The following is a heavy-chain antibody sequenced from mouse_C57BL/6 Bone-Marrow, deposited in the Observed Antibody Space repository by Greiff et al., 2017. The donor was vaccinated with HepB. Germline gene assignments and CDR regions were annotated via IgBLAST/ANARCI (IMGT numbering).Heavy chain of an antibody. CDR1: GYTFTSYT. D-gene: IGHD2-4*01. J-gene: IGHJ3*01. CDR2: INPSSGYT. Sequence: VQLQQSGAELARPGASVKMSCKASGYTFTSYTMHWVKQRPGQGLEWIGYINPSSGYTKYKQKFKDKATLTADKSSSAAYMQLSSLTSEDSAVYYCARSGDYDAGFAYWGQGTLVTVSA. V-gene: IGHV1-4*01. CDR3: ARSGDYDAGFAY.